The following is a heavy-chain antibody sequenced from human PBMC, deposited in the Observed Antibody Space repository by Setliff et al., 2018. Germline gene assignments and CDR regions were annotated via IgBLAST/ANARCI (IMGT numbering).Heavy chain of an antibody. Sequence: QPGGSLRLSCAASGFTFSTYSMSWVRQAPGKGLEWVSAISGGSFDIYYAESVKGRFTISRDNWRNTLYLQMNSLRAEDTAVYYCVNHSPARWAVTGTPLDQWGQGTLVTVSS. J-gene: IGHJ4*02. V-gene: IGHV3-23*01. CDR3: VNHSPARWAVTGTPLDQ. D-gene: IGHD6-19*01. CDR2: ISGGSFDI. CDR1: GFTFSTYS.